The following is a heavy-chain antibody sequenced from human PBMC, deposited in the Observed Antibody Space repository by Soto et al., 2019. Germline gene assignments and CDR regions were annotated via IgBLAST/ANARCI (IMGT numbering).Heavy chain of an antibody. CDR3: AKVTGYCSSSSCRRDYYYYYGMDV. D-gene: IGHD2-2*01. Sequence: PGGSLRLSCAASGFTFSNYGMHWVRQAPGKGLEWVAVISYDGSDKYYADSVKGRFSISRDNSKNTLYLQMNSLRAEDTAVYYCAKVTGYCSSSSCRRDYYYYYGMDVWGQGPTVTVSS. J-gene: IGHJ6*02. CDR2: ISYDGSDK. CDR1: GFTFSNYG. V-gene: IGHV3-30*18.